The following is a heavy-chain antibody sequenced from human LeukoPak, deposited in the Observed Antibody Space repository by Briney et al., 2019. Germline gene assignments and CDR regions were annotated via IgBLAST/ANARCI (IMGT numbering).Heavy chain of an antibody. Sequence: SKTLSLTCTVSGGSISSYYWSWIRQPPGKGLEWIGYIYYSGSTNYNPSLKSRVTISVDTSKNQFSLKLSSVTAADTAVYHCARHLLGSGWYFDYWGQGTLVTVSS. CDR3: ARHLLGSGWYFDY. D-gene: IGHD1-14*01. J-gene: IGHJ4*02. V-gene: IGHV4-59*08. CDR1: GGSISSYY. CDR2: IYYSGST.